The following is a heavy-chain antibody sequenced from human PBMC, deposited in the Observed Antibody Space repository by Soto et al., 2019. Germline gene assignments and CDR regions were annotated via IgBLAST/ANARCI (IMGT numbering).Heavy chain of an antibody. CDR1: GYRFTSYW. Sequence: GESLKNSCKGSGYRFTSYWIGWVRQMPGKGLEWMGIIYPGDSDTRYSPSFQGQVTISADKSISTAYLQWSSLKASDTAMYYCARHVGSIAARPYYYYGMDVWGQGTTVTVSS. J-gene: IGHJ6*02. CDR2: IYPGDSDT. V-gene: IGHV5-51*01. CDR3: ARHVGSIAARPYYYYGMDV. D-gene: IGHD6-6*01.